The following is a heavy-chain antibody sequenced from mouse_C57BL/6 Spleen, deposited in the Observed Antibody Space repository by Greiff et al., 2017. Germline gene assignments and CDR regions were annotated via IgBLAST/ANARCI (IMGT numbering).Heavy chain of an antibody. CDR3: ARGDYDFQFAY. D-gene: IGHD2-4*01. Sequence: VQLQQSGPGLVQPSQSLSITCTVSGFSLTSYGVPWVRQSPGKGLEWLGVIWGGGSTDYNAAFISRLSISKDNTKSQVFFKMNSLQADDTAIYYCARGDYDFQFAYWGQGTLVTVSA. CDR2: IWGGGST. V-gene: IGHV2-2*01. CDR1: GFSLTSYG. J-gene: IGHJ3*01.